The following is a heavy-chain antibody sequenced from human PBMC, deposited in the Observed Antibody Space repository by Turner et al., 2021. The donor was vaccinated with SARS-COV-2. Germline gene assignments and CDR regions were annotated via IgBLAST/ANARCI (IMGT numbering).Heavy chain of an antibody. CDR2: VSLRGAT. J-gene: IGHJ5*02. Sequence: QVQLQQWGAGLLKPSEPLSVPCPVSGTSVSAFYWRWFRQPPGTGLERIGAVSLRGATNYNPSLNSRVSISVDMSKNQFSLRLTSVTAADTAVYYCARPYEGSGRGWFDPWGQGTLVTVSS. V-gene: IGHV4-34*01. D-gene: IGHD5-12*01. CDR1: GTSVSAFY. CDR3: ARPYEGSGRGWFDP.